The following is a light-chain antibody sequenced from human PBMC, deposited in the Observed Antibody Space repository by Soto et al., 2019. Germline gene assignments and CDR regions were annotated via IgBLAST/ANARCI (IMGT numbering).Light chain of an antibody. Sequence: QAVLTHPPSVSGAPGQRFTISCTGRSSNIGAGYDVHWYQQLPGTAPKLLIYGNSNRPSGVPDRFAGSKSGTSASLAITGLQAEDEADYYCQSYDSSLSGSVVFGGGTKLTVL. J-gene: IGLJ2*01. CDR3: QSYDSSLSGSVV. V-gene: IGLV1-40*01. CDR1: SSNIGAGYD. CDR2: GNS.